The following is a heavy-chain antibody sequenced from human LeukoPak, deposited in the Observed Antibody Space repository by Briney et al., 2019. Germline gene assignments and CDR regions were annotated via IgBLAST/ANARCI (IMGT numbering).Heavy chain of an antibody. Sequence: SETLSLTCSVSGGSFSSYYWSWVRQPPGKGPELVGYISFSGSSNYNHNLTSRGTISVDTYKNQFSLRLRFVTAADTAVFYYAGGFWEYFFYYWGQGTLVTASS. CDR3: AGGFWEYFFYY. D-gene: IGHD2/OR15-2a*01. CDR2: ISFSGSS. CDR1: GGSFSSYY. J-gene: IGHJ4*02. V-gene: IGHV4-59*03.